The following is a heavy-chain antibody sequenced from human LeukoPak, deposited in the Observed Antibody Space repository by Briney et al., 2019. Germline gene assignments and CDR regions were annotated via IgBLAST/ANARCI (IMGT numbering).Heavy chain of an antibody. J-gene: IGHJ5*02. D-gene: IGHD5-18*01. Sequence: SETLSLTCSVSGASISSHYWSWIRQPPGKGLEWIGYIYYSGSTNYNPSLKSRVTISLDTSKNQFSLKLSSVTAADTAVYYCAREGDNYGNWFDPWGQGTLVTVSS. V-gene: IGHV4-59*11. CDR3: AREGDNYGNWFDP. CDR2: IYYSGST. CDR1: GASISSHY.